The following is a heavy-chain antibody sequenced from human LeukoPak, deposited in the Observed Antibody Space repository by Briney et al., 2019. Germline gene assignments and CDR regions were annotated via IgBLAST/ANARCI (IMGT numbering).Heavy chain of an antibody. CDR1: GGSISSSSYY. CDR2: IYYSGST. Sequence: SETLSLTCTVSGGSISSSSYYWSWIRQPPGKGLEWIGYIYYSGSTNYNPSLKSRVTISVDTSKNQFSLKLSSVTAADTAVYYCARHVDTAIGFDPWGQGTLVTVSS. V-gene: IGHV4-61*05. J-gene: IGHJ5*02. CDR3: ARHVDTAIGFDP. D-gene: IGHD5-18*01.